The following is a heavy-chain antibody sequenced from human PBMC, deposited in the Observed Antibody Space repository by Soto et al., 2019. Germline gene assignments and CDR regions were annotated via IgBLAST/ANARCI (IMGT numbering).Heavy chain of an antibody. J-gene: IGHJ5*02. Sequence: QVQLQQWGAGLLKPSETLSLTCAVYGGAFSGYYWSWIRQPPGKGLEWIGEINHSGSTNYNPSLKIRVTISVDTSKNQFSLKLSSVTAADTAVYYCARGGYYLGPFDPWGQGTLVTVSS. CDR1: GGAFSGYY. D-gene: IGHD3-16*01. V-gene: IGHV4-34*01. CDR3: ARGGYYLGPFDP. CDR2: INHSGST.